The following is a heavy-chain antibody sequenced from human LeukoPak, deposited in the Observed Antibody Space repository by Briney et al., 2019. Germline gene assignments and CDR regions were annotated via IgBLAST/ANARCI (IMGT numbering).Heavy chain of an antibody. CDR2: IRYDGSNQ. CDR1: GFTFSTYG. J-gene: IGHJ4*02. D-gene: IGHD4-17*01. CDR3: ARGSTLTSLYFFDY. V-gene: IGHV3-30*02. Sequence: PGGSLRLPCAASGFTFSTYGIHWVRQAPGKGLEWVAFIRYDGSNQYYADSVKGRFTISRDNSKNTLYLQMNSLRAEDTSIYYCARGSTLTSLYFFDYWGQGTLVTVSS.